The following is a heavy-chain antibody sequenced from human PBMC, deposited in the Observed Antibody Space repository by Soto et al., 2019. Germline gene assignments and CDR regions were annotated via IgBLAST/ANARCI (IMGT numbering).Heavy chain of an antibody. CDR1: GFTFSDPY. V-gene: IGHV3-11*01. CDR2: ITFSGNTV. Sequence: GGSLRLSCAASGFTFSDPYMSWIRQAPGKGLEWISYITFSGNTVYHADSLKGRFTISRDNAKNSLYLQMNRLRAEDTAVYYCARVSWREKYGMDVWGQGATVTVSS. CDR3: ARVSWREKYGMDV. J-gene: IGHJ6*02.